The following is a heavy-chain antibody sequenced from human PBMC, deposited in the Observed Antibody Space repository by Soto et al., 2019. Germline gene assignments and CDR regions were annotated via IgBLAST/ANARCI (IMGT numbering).Heavy chain of an antibody. Sequence: QVQLVQSGAEVKKPGASVEVSCKASGYTFTTYYIHWVRHAPGQGLEWVGVINPGGVSTKYAQKFQDRGTMTSDTSTSTVYMDLSSLRSEDTAVYFCARGGNGDNVGYWYFDLWGRGTQVTVSP. D-gene: IGHD4-17*01. CDR1: GYTFTTYY. CDR3: ARGGNGDNVGYWYFDL. J-gene: IGHJ2*01. CDR2: INPGGVST. V-gene: IGHV1-46*01.